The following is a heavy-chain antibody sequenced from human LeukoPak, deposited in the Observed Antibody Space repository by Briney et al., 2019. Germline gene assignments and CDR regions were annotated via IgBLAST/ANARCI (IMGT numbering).Heavy chain of an antibody. V-gene: IGHV3-21*04. Sequence: GGSLRLSCAASGFTFSTYTMNWVRQAPGKGLEWVSSISSSSSYIYYADSVKGRFTISRDNSKNMLYLEMSDLRAEDTALYYCAKDLLTVVTIYAMDVWGQGTTVTVSS. CDR1: GFTFSTYT. J-gene: IGHJ6*02. D-gene: IGHD4-17*01. CDR2: ISSSSSYI. CDR3: AKDLLTVVTIYAMDV.